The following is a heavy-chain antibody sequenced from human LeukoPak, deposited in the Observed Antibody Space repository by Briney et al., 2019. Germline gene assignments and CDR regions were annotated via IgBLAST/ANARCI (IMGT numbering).Heavy chain of an antibody. CDR1: GGSISSGGYS. Sequence: PSQTLSLTCAVSGGSISSGGYSWSWIRQPPGKGLEWIGYIYHSGSTYYNPSLKSRVTISVDRSKNQFSLKLSSVTAADTAVYYCARFDYGDYWFDPWGQGTLVTVSS. V-gene: IGHV4-30-2*01. D-gene: IGHD4-17*01. CDR2: IYHSGST. J-gene: IGHJ5*02. CDR3: ARFDYGDYWFDP.